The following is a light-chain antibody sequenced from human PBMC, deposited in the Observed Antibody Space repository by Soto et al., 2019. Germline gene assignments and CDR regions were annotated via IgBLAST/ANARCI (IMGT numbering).Light chain of an antibody. J-gene: IGKJ1*01. CDR3: HQYNSYWT. Sequence: DIQMTQSPSTLSASVGDRVTITCRASQSISSWLAWYQQKPGKAPKLLIYDASSLESGVPSRFSGSGSGTEFTLTLSSLQPDDFATYYCHQYNSYWTFGQGTKVEIK. CDR2: DAS. CDR1: QSISSW. V-gene: IGKV1-5*01.